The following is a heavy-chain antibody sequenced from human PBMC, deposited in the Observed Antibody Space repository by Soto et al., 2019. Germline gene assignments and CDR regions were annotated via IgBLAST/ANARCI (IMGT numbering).Heavy chain of an antibody. CDR1: GFTFSSYG. D-gene: IGHD6-13*01. CDR2: IRYDGSNK. CDR3: ARDGTAAGTETGMDV. V-gene: IGHV3-33*01. J-gene: IGHJ6*02. Sequence: QVQLVESGGGVVQPGRSLRLSCAASGFTFSSYGMHWVRQAPGKGLEWVAVIRYDGSNKYYADSVKGRFTISRDNSKNTLYLQMNSLRAEDTAVYYCARDGTAAGTETGMDVWGQGTTVTVSS.